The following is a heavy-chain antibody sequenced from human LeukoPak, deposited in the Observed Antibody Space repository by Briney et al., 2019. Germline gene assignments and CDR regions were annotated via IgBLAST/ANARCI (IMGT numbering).Heavy chain of an antibody. CDR2: IIPIFGTA. V-gene: IGHV1-69*05. D-gene: IGHD6-19*01. Sequence: SVKVSCKASGGTFSSYAISWVRQAPGQGLEWMGGIIPIFGTANYAQKFQGRVTITTDESTSTAYMELSSLRSEDTAVYYCARDVIAVAGTLGYWGQGTLVTVSS. J-gene: IGHJ4*02. CDR3: ARDVIAVAGTLGY. CDR1: GGTFSSYA.